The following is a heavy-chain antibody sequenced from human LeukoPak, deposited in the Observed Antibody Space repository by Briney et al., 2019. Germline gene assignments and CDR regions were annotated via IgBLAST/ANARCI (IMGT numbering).Heavy chain of an antibody. J-gene: IGHJ4*02. Sequence: PGGSLRLSCAASGFTFDDYGRSWVRQAPGKGLEWVSGINWNGGSTGYADSVKGRFTISRDNAKNSLYLQMNSLRAEDTALYYCARVVGSGYDSSGYFDYWGQGTLVTVSS. CDR2: INWNGGST. V-gene: IGHV3-20*04. CDR1: GFTFDDYG. CDR3: ARVVGSGYDSSGYFDY. D-gene: IGHD3-22*01.